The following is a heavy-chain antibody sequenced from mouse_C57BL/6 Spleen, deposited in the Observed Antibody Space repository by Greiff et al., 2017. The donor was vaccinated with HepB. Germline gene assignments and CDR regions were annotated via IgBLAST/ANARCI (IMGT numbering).Heavy chain of an antibody. Sequence: QVQLQQPGAELVKPGASVKVSCNASGYTFTSYWMHWVKQRPGQGLEWIGRIHPSDSDTNYNQKFKGKATLTVDKSSSTAYMQLSSLTSEDSAVYYCARTAQATGSYFDYWGQGTTLTVSS. V-gene: IGHV1-74*01. CDR1: GYTFTSYW. D-gene: IGHD3-2*02. CDR3: ARTAQATGSYFDY. CDR2: IHPSDSDT. J-gene: IGHJ2*01.